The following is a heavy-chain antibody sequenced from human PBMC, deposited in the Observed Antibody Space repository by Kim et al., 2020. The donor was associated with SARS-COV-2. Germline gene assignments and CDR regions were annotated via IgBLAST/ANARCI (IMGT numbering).Heavy chain of an antibody. CDR3: AREGSGWQYFDY. Sequence: SVKVSCKASGGTFSSYAISWVRQAPGQGLEWMGRIIPILGIANYAQKFQGRVTITADKSTSTAYMELSSLRSEDTAVYYCAREGSGWQYFDYWGQGTLVTVSS. D-gene: IGHD6-19*01. J-gene: IGHJ4*02. CDR1: GGTFSSYA. CDR2: IIPILGIA. V-gene: IGHV1-69*04.